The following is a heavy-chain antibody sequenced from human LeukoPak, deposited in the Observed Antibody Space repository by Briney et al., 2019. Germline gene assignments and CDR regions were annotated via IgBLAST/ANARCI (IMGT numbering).Heavy chain of an antibody. J-gene: IGHJ6*03. CDR1: GGSISSYY. D-gene: IGHD6-6*01. Sequence: SETLSLTCTVSGGSISSYYWSWIRQPAGKGLEWIGRIYSSGSTNYNPSLKSRVTMSVDTSKNQFSLKLNSVTAADTAVYYCARVSGAARPLYYYYMDVWGKGTTVTVSS. CDR2: IYSSGST. V-gene: IGHV4-4*07. CDR3: ARVSGAARPLYYYYMDV.